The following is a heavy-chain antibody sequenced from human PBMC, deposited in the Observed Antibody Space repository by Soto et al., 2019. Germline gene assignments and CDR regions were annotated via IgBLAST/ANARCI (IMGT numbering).Heavy chain of an antibody. CDR3: VRVRGGGTYHFDY. J-gene: IGHJ4*02. CDR1: GFTFSNYA. Sequence: VGSLRLSCAASGFTFSNYAMSWVRQAPGKGLEWVSGLSAGGGRTFYAYSVKGRLTISRDNAKNTLYLQMSSLRAEDTAVYYCVRVRGGGTYHFDYWGQGTLVTVS. D-gene: IGHD3-10*01. V-gene: IGHV3-23*01. CDR2: LSAGGGRT.